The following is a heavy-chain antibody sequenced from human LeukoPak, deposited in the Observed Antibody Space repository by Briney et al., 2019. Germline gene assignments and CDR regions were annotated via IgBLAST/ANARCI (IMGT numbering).Heavy chain of an antibody. D-gene: IGHD1-26*01. Sequence: SVKVSCKASGGTFRSYAISWVRQAPGHGLEWMGRIFPIFATANYAQKFQGRVTITADESTSTAYMELSSLRSEDTAVYYCARESGSYEAYFDYWGQGTLVTVSS. J-gene: IGHJ4*02. CDR1: GGTFRSYA. CDR2: IFPIFATA. CDR3: ARESGSYEAYFDY. V-gene: IGHV1-69*13.